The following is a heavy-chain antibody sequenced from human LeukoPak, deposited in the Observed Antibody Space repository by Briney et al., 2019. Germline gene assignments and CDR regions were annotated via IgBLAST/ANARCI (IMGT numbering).Heavy chain of an antibody. D-gene: IGHD5-24*01. CDR2: IYTSGST. CDR1: GGSISSYY. J-gene: IGHJ6*03. Sequence: SETLSLTCTVSGGSISSYYWSWIRQPPGKGLDWIGYIYTSGSTNYNPSLKSRVTISVDTSKNQVSLKVSSVTAADTAVYYCARAPTKIYYYMDVWGKGTTVTVSS. V-gene: IGHV4-4*09. CDR3: ARAPTKIYYYMDV.